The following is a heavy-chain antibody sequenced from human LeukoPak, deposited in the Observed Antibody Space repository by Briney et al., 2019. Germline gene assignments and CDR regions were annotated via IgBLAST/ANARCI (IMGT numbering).Heavy chain of an antibody. J-gene: IGHJ4*02. Sequence: GGSLRLSCAASGFTFSSYAMSWVSQATVKGLVWISFIRGSGGSTYYADSVKGRFTISRDNSNNTLYLQMNSLRAEDTAVYYCAKDSSWYLNFDYWGQRTLVTVSS. D-gene: IGHD6-13*01. V-gene: IGHV3-23*01. CDR2: IRGSGGST. CDR3: AKDSSWYLNFDY. CDR1: GFTFSSYA.